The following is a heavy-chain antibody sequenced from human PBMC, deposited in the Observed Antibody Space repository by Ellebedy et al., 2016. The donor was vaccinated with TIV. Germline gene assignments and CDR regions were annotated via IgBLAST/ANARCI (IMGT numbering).Heavy chain of an antibody. J-gene: IGHJ4*02. Sequence: GESLKISCAASGFNFSTYAMSWVRQAPGGRLEWVSVISGSGGSTYYADYVKGRFTISRDNSKNTLYLQMNRLRAEDTAVYFCAKRRTVNPPDDNWGQGTLVTVSS. V-gene: IGHV3-23*01. CDR3: AKRRTVNPPDDN. CDR1: GFNFSTYA. D-gene: IGHD4-17*01. CDR2: ISGSGGST.